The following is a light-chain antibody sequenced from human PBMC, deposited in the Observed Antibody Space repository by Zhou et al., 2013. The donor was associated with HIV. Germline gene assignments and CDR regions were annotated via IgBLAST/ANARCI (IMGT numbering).Light chain of an antibody. J-gene: IGKJ4*01. V-gene: IGKV3D-15*01. CDR3: LQCKSYPLT. CDR2: GAV. CDR1: QAITND. Sequence: EVVMTQSPATLSVSLGERVTLSCRASQAITNDVAWYQQKRGQAPRVLLYGAVTRVAGVPARFSGSGSGTEFTLTISSLQTEDFATYFCLQCKSYPLTFGGGTKVEI.